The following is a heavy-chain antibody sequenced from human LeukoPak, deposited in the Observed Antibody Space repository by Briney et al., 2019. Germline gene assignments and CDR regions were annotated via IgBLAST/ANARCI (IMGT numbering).Heavy chain of an antibody. CDR3: ARHVGNSGSGSYLTYFDY. V-gene: IGHV4-59*08. CDR2: IYYSGST. CDR1: GGPISSYY. D-gene: IGHD3-10*01. Sequence: PSETLSLTCTVSGGPISSYYWSWIRQPPGKGLEWIGHIYYSGSTHYNPSLKSRVTISVDTSKNQFSLKLSSVTAADTAVYYCARHVGNSGSGSYLTYFDYWGQGTLVTVSS. J-gene: IGHJ4*02.